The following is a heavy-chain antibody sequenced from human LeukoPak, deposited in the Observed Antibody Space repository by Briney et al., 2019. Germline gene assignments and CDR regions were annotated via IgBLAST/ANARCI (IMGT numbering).Heavy chain of an antibody. V-gene: IGHV3-23*01. Sequence: GASVKVSCKVSGYTLTELSMHWVRQAPGKGLEWVSAISGSGGSTYYADSVKGRFTISRDNSRDTLYLQMNSLRAEDTAVYYCAKGYYDYVGGSYYFDYWGQGTLVTVSS. CDR1: GYTLTELS. D-gene: IGHD3-16*01. CDR2: ISGSGGST. CDR3: AKGYYDYVGGSYYFDY. J-gene: IGHJ4*02.